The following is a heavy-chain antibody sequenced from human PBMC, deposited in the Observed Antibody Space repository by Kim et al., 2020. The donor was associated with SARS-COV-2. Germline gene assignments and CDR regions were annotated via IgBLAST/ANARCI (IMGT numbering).Heavy chain of an antibody. D-gene: IGHD3-10*01. CDR1: GFTFSSYA. Sequence: GGSLRLSCAASGFTFSSYAMRWVRQAPGKGLEWVSAISGSGGSTYYADSVKGRFTISRDNSKNTLYLQMNSLRAEDTAVYYCARDVRPYGSGCYYNAALDIWGQGTLVTVSS. CDR3: ARDVRPYGSGCYYNAALDI. V-gene: IGHV3-23*01. J-gene: IGHJ3*02. CDR2: ISGSGGST.